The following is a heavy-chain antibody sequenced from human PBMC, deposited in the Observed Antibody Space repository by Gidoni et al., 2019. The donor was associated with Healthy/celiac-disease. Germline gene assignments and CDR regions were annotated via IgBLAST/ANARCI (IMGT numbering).Heavy chain of an antibody. J-gene: IGHJ4*02. V-gene: IGHV1-8*01. CDR1: GYTFTSYD. CDR2: MNPNSGNT. CDR3: ARRSGGGYFDWLSHPDY. D-gene: IGHD3-9*01. Sequence: QVQLVQSGAEVKKPGASVKVSCKASGYTFTSYDINWVRQATGQGLEWMGWMNPNSGNTGYAQKFQGRVTMTRNTSISTAYMELSSLRSEDTAVYYCARRSGGGYFDWLSHPDYWGQGTLVTVSS.